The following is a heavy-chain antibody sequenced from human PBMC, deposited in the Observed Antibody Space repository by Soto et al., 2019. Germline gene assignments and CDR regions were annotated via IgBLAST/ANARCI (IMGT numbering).Heavy chain of an antibody. CDR3: ARRRSYWYDY. V-gene: IGHV3-11*06. CDR1: GFTFSDYY. Sequence: PGGSLRLSCAASGFTFSDYYMSWIRQAPGKGLEWVSYISSSSSYTNYAHSVKGRFTISRDNAKNSLYLQMNSLRAEDTAVYYCARRRSYWYDYWGQGTLVTVSS. D-gene: IGHD1-26*01. J-gene: IGHJ4*02. CDR2: ISSSSSYT.